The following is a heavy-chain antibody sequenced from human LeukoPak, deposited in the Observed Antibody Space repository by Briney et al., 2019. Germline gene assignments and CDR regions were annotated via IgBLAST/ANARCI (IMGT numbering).Heavy chain of an antibody. Sequence: GGSLRLSCAASGLTVSSNCMSWVRQAPGKGLEWVSFIYSGGSIYYADSVEGRFTISRDNSKNTLYLQMNSLRVEDTAVYYCARRYCSGGSCYGMDVWGQGTTVTVSS. CDR1: GLTVSSNC. CDR2: IYSGGSI. V-gene: IGHV3-66*01. CDR3: ARRYCSGGSCYGMDV. J-gene: IGHJ6*02. D-gene: IGHD2-15*01.